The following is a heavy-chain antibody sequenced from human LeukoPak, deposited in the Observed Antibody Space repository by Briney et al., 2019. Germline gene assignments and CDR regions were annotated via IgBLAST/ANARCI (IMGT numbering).Heavy chain of an antibody. J-gene: IGHJ4*02. CDR1: GITLSNYG. D-gene: IGHD3-10*01. CDR2: LSGSGGGT. CDR3: ARRGVVIRVFLVGFHKEAYYFDS. V-gene: IGHV3-23*01. Sequence: GGSLRLSCAVSGITLSNYGMSWVRQAPGKGLEWVAGLSGSGGGTNYADSVQGWFTISRDNPKNTLYLQMNSLRAEDTAVYFCARRGVVIRVFLVGFHKEAYYFDSWGQGTLVTVSS.